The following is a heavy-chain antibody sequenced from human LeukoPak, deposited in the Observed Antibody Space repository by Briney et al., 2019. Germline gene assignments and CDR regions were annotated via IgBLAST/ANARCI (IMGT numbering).Heavy chain of an antibody. V-gene: IGHV1-8*01. J-gene: IGHJ5*02. D-gene: IGHD3-10*01. Sequence: ASVKVSCKASGYTFTSYDIKWVRQATGQGLEWMGWMNPNSGNTGYAQKFQGRVTMTRNTSISAAYMELSSLRSEDTAVYYCARRLQRSGKGNWFDPWGQGTLVTVSS. CDR2: MNPNSGNT. CDR3: ARRLQRSGKGNWFDP. CDR1: GYTFTSYD.